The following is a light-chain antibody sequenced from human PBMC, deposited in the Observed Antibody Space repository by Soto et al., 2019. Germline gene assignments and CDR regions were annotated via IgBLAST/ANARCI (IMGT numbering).Light chain of an antibody. CDR2: DAS. Sequence: IGLKQSPAALSLSPGERATLSCRASQSVSSYLAWYQQKPGQAPRLLIYDASNRATGIPARFSGSGSGTDFTLTISSLEPEDFAVYYCQQRSNWPPAITFGQVTLLEIK. CDR3: QQRSNWPPAIT. V-gene: IGKV3-11*01. CDR1: QSVSSY. J-gene: IGKJ5*01.